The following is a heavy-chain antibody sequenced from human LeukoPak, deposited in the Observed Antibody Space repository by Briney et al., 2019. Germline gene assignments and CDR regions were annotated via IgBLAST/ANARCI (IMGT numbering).Heavy chain of an antibody. D-gene: IGHD2-21*01. V-gene: IGHV3-23*01. CDR1: GFTFSNYA. Sequence: GGSLRLSCAASGFTFSNYAMAWVRQAPGKGLEWVSGISGSGANTYYAGSVKGRITVSRDNSKNTLFLQMNSLRAEDTAVYYCATEKGDSPDYWGQGTLVTVSS. J-gene: IGHJ4*02. CDR2: ISGSGANT. CDR3: ATEKGDSPDY.